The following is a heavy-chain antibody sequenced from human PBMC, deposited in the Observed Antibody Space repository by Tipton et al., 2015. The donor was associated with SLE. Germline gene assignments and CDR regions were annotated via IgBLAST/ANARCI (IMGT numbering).Heavy chain of an antibody. D-gene: IGHD6-19*01. CDR1: GYSISSGYY. J-gene: IGHJ4*02. CDR3: ARDGGWYGVY. Sequence: GLVKPSETLSLTCAVSGYSISSGYYWGWIRQPPGKGLEWIGYIYYSGSTNYNPSLKSRVTISADTSKNQFSLRLSSLTAADTAVYYCARDGGWYGVYWGQGTLVTVSS. V-gene: IGHV4-38-2*02. CDR2: IYYSGST.